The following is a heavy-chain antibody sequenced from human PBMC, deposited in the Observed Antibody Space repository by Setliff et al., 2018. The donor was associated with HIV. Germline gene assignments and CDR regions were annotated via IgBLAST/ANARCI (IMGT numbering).Heavy chain of an antibody. Sequence: PSETLSLTCTVSGGSINSRSYYWAWIRQPPGKGLEWVASIYFSGTPYYNPSLKNRVTISVDTSKNQFSLKPSSVTAADTAVCYCARGAELLWFGELHNIPYFDYWGQGTLVTVSS. CDR3: ARGAELLWFGELHNIPYFDY. D-gene: IGHD3-10*01. V-gene: IGHV4-39*07. CDR2: IYFSGTP. CDR1: GGSINSRSYY. J-gene: IGHJ4*02.